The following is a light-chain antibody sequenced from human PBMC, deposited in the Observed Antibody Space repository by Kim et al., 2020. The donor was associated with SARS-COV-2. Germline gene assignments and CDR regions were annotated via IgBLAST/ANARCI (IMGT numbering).Light chain of an antibody. Sequence: SAGDRATNSLRASQHVRSNFLGWYQPKPGQAPRRPIYSVYSRARGVRDRFCGSGSGADFTLTINGLEPEDFTVYYCDRYGVSPPHTFGQGTKLEI. CDR1: QHVRSNF. CDR2: SVY. J-gene: IGKJ2*01. CDR3: DRYGVSPPHT. V-gene: IGKV3-20*01.